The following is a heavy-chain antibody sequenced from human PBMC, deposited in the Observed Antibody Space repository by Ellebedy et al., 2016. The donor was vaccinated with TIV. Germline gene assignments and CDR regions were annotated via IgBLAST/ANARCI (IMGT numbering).Heavy chain of an antibody. CDR3: TTDKCGGDCLREVDY. V-gene: IGHV3-74*01. J-gene: IGHJ4*02. CDR2: INSDGSST. D-gene: IGHD2-21*02. Sequence: PGGSLRLSCAASGFTFSSHWMHWVRQAPGKGLVWVSRINSDGSSTSYADSVKGRFTISRDNAKNTLYLQMNSLKTEDTAVYYCTTDKCGGDCLREVDYWGQGTLVTVSS. CDR1: GFTFSSHW.